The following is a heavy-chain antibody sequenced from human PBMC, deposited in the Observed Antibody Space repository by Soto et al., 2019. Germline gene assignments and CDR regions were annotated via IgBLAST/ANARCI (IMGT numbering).Heavy chain of an antibody. V-gene: IGHV1-69*02. CDR3: ARGTYGDYVWFDP. CDR1: GGTFSSYT. J-gene: IGHJ5*02. Sequence: QVQLLQSGAEVKKPGSSVKVSCKASGGTFSSYTISWVRQAPGQGPAWMGRIIPILGMANYAQKFQGRVTITADKSTSTAYMELSSLRSEDTAVYYCARGTYGDYVWFDPWGQGTLVTVSS. D-gene: IGHD4-17*01. CDR2: IIPILGMA.